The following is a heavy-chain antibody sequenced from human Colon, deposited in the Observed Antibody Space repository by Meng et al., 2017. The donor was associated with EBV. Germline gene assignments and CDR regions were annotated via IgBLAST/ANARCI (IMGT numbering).Heavy chain of an antibody. Sequence: QVQLQESGPGLVKPSQTLSLTCTVSGGSISSGGYYWSWIRQHPGKGLEWIGYIHYSGSTYYNPSLKSRVTISIDTSKNQFSLKLSSVTAADTAVYYCARGPSRWLQFSFDYWGQGTLVTVSS. J-gene: IGHJ4*02. D-gene: IGHD5-24*01. V-gene: IGHV4-31*03. CDR2: IHYSGST. CDR3: ARGPSRWLQFSFDY. CDR1: GGSISSGGYY.